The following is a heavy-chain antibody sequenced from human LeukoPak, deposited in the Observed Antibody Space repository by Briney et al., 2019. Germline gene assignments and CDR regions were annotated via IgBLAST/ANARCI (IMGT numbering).Heavy chain of an antibody. J-gene: IGHJ4*02. CDR3: ARAMLWFGGIEYFDY. CDR2: IYSGGST. D-gene: IGHD3-10*01. Sequence: PGGSLRLSCAASGFTVSSNYMSCVRQAPGEGRVWVSAIYSGGSTYYADSVKGRFTISRDSSKNTRYLQVNSRRAEDTAVYYCARAMLWFGGIEYFDYWGQGTLVTVSS. CDR1: GFTVSSNY. V-gene: IGHV3-66*01.